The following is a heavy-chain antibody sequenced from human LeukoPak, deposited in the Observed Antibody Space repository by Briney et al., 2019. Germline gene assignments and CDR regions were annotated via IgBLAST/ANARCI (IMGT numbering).Heavy chain of an antibody. CDR1: GFSVSGNY. Sequence: PGGSLRLSCAASGFSVSGNYMNWVRQAPGKGPEWVSIIYSGDTTFYADSVKGRFTISRDDSKNTLFLQMSNLRSEDTAVYYCGRGGEDSPLWFEPKQYHFYYWGQGTLVIVSS. CDR2: IYSGDTT. D-gene: IGHD3-10*01. V-gene: IGHV3-53*01. CDR3: GRGGEDSPLWFEPKQYHFYY. J-gene: IGHJ4*02.